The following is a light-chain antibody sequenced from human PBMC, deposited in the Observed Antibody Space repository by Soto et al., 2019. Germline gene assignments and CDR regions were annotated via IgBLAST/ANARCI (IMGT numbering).Light chain of an antibody. J-gene: IGKJ4*01. CDR2: GAS. CDR3: QQYDQWPVT. CDR1: QNVRSN. Sequence: EIVMTQSPATLSVSPGERATLSCRASQNVRSNLAWYQQKPGQAPRLLIYGASTRATGIPARFSGRGSGTEFILAISSLQSEDFAVYYCQQYDQWPVTFGGGTRWIS. V-gene: IGKV3-15*01.